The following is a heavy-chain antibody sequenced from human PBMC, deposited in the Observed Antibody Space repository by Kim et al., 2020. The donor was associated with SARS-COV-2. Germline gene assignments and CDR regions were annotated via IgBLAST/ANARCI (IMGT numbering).Heavy chain of an antibody. CDR3: ARNSYGLYYYYYGMDV. V-gene: IGHV3-11*01. J-gene: IGHJ6*02. Sequence: LSLTCAASGFPFSDYYMSWIRQAPGKGLEWVSYISSSGSTIYYADSVKGRFTISRDNAKNSLYLQMNSLRAEDTAVYYCARNSYGLYYYYYGMDVWGQGTTVTVSS. CDR2: ISSSGSTI. D-gene: IGHD5-18*01. CDR1: GFPFSDYY.